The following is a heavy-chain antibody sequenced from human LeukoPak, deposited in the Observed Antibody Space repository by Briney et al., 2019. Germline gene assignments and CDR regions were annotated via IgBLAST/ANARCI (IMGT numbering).Heavy chain of an antibody. CDR2: ISAYNGNP. CDR3: ARIAVAAYYFDY. CDR1: GNTFTSYG. Sequence: GASVKVSCKASGNTFTSYGISWVRQAPGQGLEWMGWISAYNGNPKYAQKLQGRVTMTTDTSTSTAYMELRSLRSDDTAVYYCARIAVAAYYFDYWGQGTLVTVSS. J-gene: IGHJ4*02. V-gene: IGHV1-18*04. D-gene: IGHD6-19*01.